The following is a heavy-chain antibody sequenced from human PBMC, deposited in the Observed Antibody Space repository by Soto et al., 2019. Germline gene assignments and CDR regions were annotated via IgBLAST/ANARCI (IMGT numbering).Heavy chain of an antibody. CDR3: AKTAGRKVSVAGPPPSY. J-gene: IGHJ4*01. V-gene: IGHV3-23*01. CDR2: ISDNGGST. D-gene: IGHD6-19*01. Sequence: RGSLRLSCVASGFTFSTSAMSWVRQAPGKALEWVAGISDNGGSTYHVDSVRGRFTISRDNSRNTLYLDMISLKAEDTAVYYCAKTAGRKVSVAGPPPSYWGQGTLVTVSS. CDR1: GFTFSTSA.